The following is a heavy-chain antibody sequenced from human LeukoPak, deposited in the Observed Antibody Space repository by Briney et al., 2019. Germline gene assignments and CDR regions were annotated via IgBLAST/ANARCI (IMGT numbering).Heavy chain of an antibody. D-gene: IGHD2-15*01. CDR2: INSDGSST. CDR3: ARVRSGGYDY. V-gene: IGHV3-74*01. J-gene: IGHJ4*02. Sequence: GGSLRLSCAASGFTFSSYWMHWVRQAPGKGLVWVSRINSDGSSTNYADSVKGRFTISRDNADNTLFLQMNSLRAEDTAVYYCARVRSGGYDYWGQGTLVTVSS. CDR1: GFTFSSYW.